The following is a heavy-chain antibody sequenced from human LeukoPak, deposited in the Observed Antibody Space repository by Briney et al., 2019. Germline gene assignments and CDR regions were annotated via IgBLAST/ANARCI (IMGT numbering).Heavy chain of an antibody. CDR2: ISHDGSNK. CDR1: GFTFSYYA. CDR3: ARDQSKGNSVCDS. D-gene: IGHD5/OR15-5a*01. J-gene: IGHJ4*02. Sequence: PGGSLRLSCAASGFTFSYYAMHWLRQAPGKGLEWVAVISHDGSNKYYADSVQGRFTISRDNSRNTLYLQMNSPRAEDTAVYCCARDQSKGNSVCDSWGQGTLVTVSS. V-gene: IGHV3-30*01.